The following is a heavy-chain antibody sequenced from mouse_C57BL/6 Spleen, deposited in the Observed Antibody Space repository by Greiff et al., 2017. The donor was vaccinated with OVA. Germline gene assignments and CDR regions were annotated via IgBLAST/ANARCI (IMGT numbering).Heavy chain of an antibody. D-gene: IGHD1-1*01. CDR1: GFSLTSYG. J-gene: IGHJ4*01. Sequence: QVQLKESGPGLVQPSQSLSITCTVSGFSLTSYGVHWVRQSPGKGLEWLGVIWRGGSTDYNAAFMSRLSITKDNSKSQVFFKMNSLQADDTAIYYCAKNRGYYGSGEYYAMDYWGQGTSVTVSS. V-gene: IGHV2-5*01. CDR2: IWRGGST. CDR3: AKNRGYYGSGEYYAMDY.